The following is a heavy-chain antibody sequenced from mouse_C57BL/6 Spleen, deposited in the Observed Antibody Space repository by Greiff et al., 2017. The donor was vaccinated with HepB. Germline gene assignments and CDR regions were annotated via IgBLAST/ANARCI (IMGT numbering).Heavy chain of an antibody. CDR1: GFTFSDYG. D-gene: IGHD3-2*02. CDR2: ISSGSSTI. V-gene: IGHV5-17*01. J-gene: IGHJ4*01. Sequence: EVQRVESGGGLVKPGGSLKLSCAASGFTFSDYGMHWVRQAPEKGLEWVAYISSGSSTIYYADTVKGRFTISRDNAKNTLFLQMTSLRSEDTAMYYCARTAQARAMDYWGQGTSVTVSS. CDR3: ARTAQARAMDY.